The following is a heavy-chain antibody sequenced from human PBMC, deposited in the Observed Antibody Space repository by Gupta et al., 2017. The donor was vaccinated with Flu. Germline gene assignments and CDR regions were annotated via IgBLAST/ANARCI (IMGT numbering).Heavy chain of an antibody. CDR3: AKAYALDNYRVDF. Sequence: EVQLLESGGGLVQPGGSLRLSCAASGFSFSSYAMSWVRQAPGKGLEWVSAISGGGGRTYYADSVKGRFTISRDNSKNTLYLQMNSLRAEDTAIYYCAKAYALDNYRVDFWGQGTLVTVSS. CDR1: GFSFSSYA. CDR2: ISGGGGRT. J-gene: IGHJ4*02. V-gene: IGHV3-23*01. D-gene: IGHD5-24*01.